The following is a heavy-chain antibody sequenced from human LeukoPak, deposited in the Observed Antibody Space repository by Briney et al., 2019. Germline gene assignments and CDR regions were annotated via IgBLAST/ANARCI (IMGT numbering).Heavy chain of an antibody. CDR1: GFIFSNYW. J-gene: IGHJ3*01. CDR3: ATVGAVTDGAFDV. CDR2: IKQDGSEK. Sequence: GGSLRLSCAASGFIFSNYWMSWVRQAPGKGLEWVVNIKQDGSEKYYVDSVKGRFTISRDNAKNSLYLQMNSLRVEDTAIYYCATVGAVTDGAFDVWGEGTMVTVSS. V-gene: IGHV3-7*01. D-gene: IGHD4-17*01.